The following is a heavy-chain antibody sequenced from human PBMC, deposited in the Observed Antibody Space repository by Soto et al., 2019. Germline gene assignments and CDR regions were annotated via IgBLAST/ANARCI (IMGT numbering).Heavy chain of an antibody. D-gene: IGHD3-10*01. Sequence: EGSLRLSCASSGLTLDSYSLHWVRQPPGKGLEWVAVISKDGGSEHYADSVRGRFTISRDHSKSTLYLEMNSLRTEDTAVYFCARDVGLGDLSPRRYYYNVMDVWGRGTTVTVSS. CDR1: GLTLDSYS. J-gene: IGHJ6*02. V-gene: IGHV3-30*04. CDR2: ISKDGGSE. CDR3: ARDVGLGDLSPRRYYYNVMDV.